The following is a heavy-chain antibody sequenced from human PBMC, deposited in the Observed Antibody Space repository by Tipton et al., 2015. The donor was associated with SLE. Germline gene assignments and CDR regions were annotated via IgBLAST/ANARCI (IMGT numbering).Heavy chain of an antibody. CDR3: ARGRRYSYGDEYFDL. CDR1: GFTFSSYG. V-gene: IGHV3-30*03. CDR2: ISYDGSNK. J-gene: IGHJ2*01. D-gene: IGHD5-18*01. Sequence: SLRLSCAASGFTFSSYGMHWVRQAPGKGLEWVAVISYDGSNKYYADSVKGRFTISRDNSKNTLYLQMNSLRAEDTAVYYCARGRRYSYGDEYFDLWGRGTLVTVSS.